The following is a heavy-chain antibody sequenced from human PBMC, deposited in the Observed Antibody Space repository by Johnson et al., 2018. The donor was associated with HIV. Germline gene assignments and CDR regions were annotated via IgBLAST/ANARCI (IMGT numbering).Heavy chain of an antibody. CDR3: ARHHYYDSSGLGGGLDI. J-gene: IGHJ3*02. V-gene: IGHV3-30-3*01. CDR1: GFTFTIYA. D-gene: IGHD3-22*01. Sequence: QVQLVESGGGVVQPGGSLRLSCAASGFTFTIYALYWVRQAPGKGLEWVTVISHDGSNKYYADSVEDRFTISRDNAKKSLFLQMNSLRAEDTALYYCARHHYYDSSGLGGGLDIWGQGTMVTVSS. CDR2: ISHDGSNK.